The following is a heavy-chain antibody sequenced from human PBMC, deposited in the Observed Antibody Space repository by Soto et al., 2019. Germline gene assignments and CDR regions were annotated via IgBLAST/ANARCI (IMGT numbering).Heavy chain of an antibody. D-gene: IGHD6-13*01. CDR2: FDPEDGET. CDR1: GYTLTELS. J-gene: IGHJ1*01. CDR3: AVYSSSWYYFQH. V-gene: IGHV1-24*01. Sequence: ASVKVSCKVSGYTLTELSMHWVRQAPGKGLEWMGGFDPEDGETIYAQKFQGRVTMTEDTSTDTAYMELSSLRSEDTAVYYCAVYSSSWYYFQHWGQGTLVTVSS.